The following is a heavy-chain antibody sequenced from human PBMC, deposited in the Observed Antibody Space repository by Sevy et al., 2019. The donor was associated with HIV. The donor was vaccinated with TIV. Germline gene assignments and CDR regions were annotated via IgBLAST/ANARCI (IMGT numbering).Heavy chain of an antibody. CDR2: IYYSGST. D-gene: IGHD2-2*01. CDR1: GGSISSGGYY. J-gene: IGHJ6*02. V-gene: IGHV4-31*03. CDR3: ARDLFVVVPAAPWGDYYYYYGMDV. Sequence: SETLSLTCTVSGGSISSGGYYWSWIRQHPGKGLEWIGYIYYSGSTYYNPSLKSRFTISVDTSKNQFSLKLSSLTAADTAVYYWARDLFVVVPAAPWGDYYYYYGMDVWGQGTTVTV.